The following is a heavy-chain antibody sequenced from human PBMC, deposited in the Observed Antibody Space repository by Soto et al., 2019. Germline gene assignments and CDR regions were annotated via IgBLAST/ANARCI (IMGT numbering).Heavy chain of an antibody. CDR2: IDPSDGST. V-gene: IGHV1-46*01. CDR3: ASKYDFDD. Sequence: QVQLVQSGAEVKKPGASVKLSCKASGYSLTWYYIHWVRQAPGQGLEWMGIIDPSDGSTTYAQRFQRRVSMTRDASPRTVYMELRSLTSDDTVVYYCASKYDFDDCRQGIQVTVSS. J-gene: IGHJ4*02. CDR1: GYSLTWYY. D-gene: IGHD2-2*01.